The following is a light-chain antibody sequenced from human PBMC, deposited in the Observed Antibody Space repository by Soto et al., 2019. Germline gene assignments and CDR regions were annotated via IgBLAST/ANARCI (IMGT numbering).Light chain of an antibody. CDR1: ETVGSNY. J-gene: IGKJ2*01. CDR2: DAS. Sequence: EVVLTQSPRTLSLSPGERATLSCRASETVGSNYLAWYQQQPGQAPRLLIFDASSRATGIPDRFSGSGSGTEFSLTISRLEPEDSAVYFCHHYGYGADTFGQGTKLE. CDR3: HHYGYGADT. V-gene: IGKV3-20*01.